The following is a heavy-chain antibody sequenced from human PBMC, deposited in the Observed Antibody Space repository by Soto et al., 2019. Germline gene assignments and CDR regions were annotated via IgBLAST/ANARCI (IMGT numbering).Heavy chain of an antibody. Sequence: PSETLSLTCTVSGGSISSGDYYWSWIRQPPGKGLEWIGYIYYSGSTYYNPSLKRRVTISVDTSKNQFSLKLSSVTAADTAVYYSASWQEYCTNGVCYNWFDPWGQGTLVTVSS. J-gene: IGHJ5*02. CDR2: IYYSGST. V-gene: IGHV4-30-4*01. D-gene: IGHD2-8*01. CDR3: ASWQEYCTNGVCYNWFDP. CDR1: GGSISSGDYY.